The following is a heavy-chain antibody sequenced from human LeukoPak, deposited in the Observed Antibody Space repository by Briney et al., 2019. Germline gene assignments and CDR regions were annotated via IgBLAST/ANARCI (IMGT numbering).Heavy chain of an antibody. J-gene: IGHJ4*02. CDR2: ISGGGGST. Sequence: GGSLRLSCAVSGFTFRSHAMSWVRQAPGKGPEWVSAISGGGGSTFYADPVKGRFTISRDNSKNTLYLQMNSLRAEDTAVYYCARDGGLAPYSSSTPFDYWGQGTLVTVSS. V-gene: IGHV3-23*01. D-gene: IGHD6-6*01. CDR1: GFTFRSHA. CDR3: ARDGGLAPYSSSTPFDY.